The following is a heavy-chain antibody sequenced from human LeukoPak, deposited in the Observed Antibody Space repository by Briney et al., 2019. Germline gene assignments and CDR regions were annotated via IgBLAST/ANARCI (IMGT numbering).Heavy chain of an antibody. CDR1: GFTFSDYY. CDR2: ISSSGSTI. D-gene: IGHD2-15*01. CDR3: ARAGYCSGGSCAFRYYGMDV. J-gene: IGHJ6*02. V-gene: IGHV3-11*01. Sequence: GGSLRLSCAASGFTFSDYYMSWIRQAPGKGLEWVSYISSSGSTIYYADSVKGRFTISRDNAKNSLYLQMNSLRAEDTAVYYCARAGYCSGGSCAFRYYGMDVWGQGTTVTVSS.